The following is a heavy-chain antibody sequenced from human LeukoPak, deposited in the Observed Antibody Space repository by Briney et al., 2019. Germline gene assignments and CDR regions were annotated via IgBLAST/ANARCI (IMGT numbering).Heavy chain of an antibody. CDR2: IKQDGSDK. Sequence: GGSLRLSCAVSGFTFSRFWVTWVRQAPGKGLEYLASIKQDGSDKYYVDSVKGRFTISRDNTKNLLYLQMNSLRAEDTAVYFCARGRTLDVWGKGTTVTVSS. CDR1: GFTFSRFW. J-gene: IGHJ6*04. V-gene: IGHV3-7*01. CDR3: ARGRTLDV.